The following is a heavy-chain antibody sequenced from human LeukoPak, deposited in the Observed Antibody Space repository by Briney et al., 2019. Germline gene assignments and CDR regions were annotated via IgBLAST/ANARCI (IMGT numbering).Heavy chain of an antibody. V-gene: IGHV3-7*01. Sequence: ETLSLTCSVSGGSINNYYWSWVRQAPGKGLEWVANTNQDGSEKYYVDSVKGRFIISRDNAKNSLYFQMNSLRAEDTAVYYCANHQHWGQGTLVTVSS. J-gene: IGHJ4*02. CDR1: GGSINNYY. CDR2: TNQDGSEK. CDR3: ANHQH.